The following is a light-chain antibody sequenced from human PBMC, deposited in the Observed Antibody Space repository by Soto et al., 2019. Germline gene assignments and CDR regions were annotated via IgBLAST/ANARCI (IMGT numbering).Light chain of an antibody. Sequence: EIVLTQSPGTLSLSPGERATLSCRASQSVSSNYLAWYQQQPGQAPRLLIYGASRAAAGIPDRFIGSGSGTDFTITINRLEHEDFAVYFCQQYGRSPMFTFGQGTKLEIK. J-gene: IGKJ2*01. CDR2: GAS. CDR3: QQYGRSPMFT. CDR1: QSVSSNY. V-gene: IGKV3-20*01.